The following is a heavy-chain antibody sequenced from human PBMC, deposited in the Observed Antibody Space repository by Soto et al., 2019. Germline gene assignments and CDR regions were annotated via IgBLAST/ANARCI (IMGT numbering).Heavy chain of an antibody. CDR3: ARSDSVAATGVS. D-gene: IGHD6-19*01. V-gene: IGHV4-39*01. J-gene: IGHJ5*02. Sequence: KPSETLSLTCTVSGGSISSSSYYWGWIRQPPGKGLEWIGSIYYSGSTYYNPSLKSRVTISVDTSKNQFSLKLSSVTAADTAAYYCARSDSVAATGVSWGQGTLVTVSS. CDR2: IYYSGST. CDR1: GGSISSSSYY.